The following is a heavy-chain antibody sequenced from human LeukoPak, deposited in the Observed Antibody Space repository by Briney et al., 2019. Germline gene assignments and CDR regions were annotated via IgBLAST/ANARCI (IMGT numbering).Heavy chain of an antibody. CDR3: AKDEGITGTPAFAAFDI. J-gene: IGHJ3*02. CDR2: ISGSGGST. Sequence: PGGSLRLSCAASGFTFSSYAMSWVRQAPGKGLECVSAISGSGGSTYYADSVKGRFTISRDNSKNTLYLQMNSLRAEDTAVYYCAKDEGITGTPAFAAFDIWGQGTMVTVSS. CDR1: GFTFSSYA. D-gene: IGHD1-20*01. V-gene: IGHV3-23*01.